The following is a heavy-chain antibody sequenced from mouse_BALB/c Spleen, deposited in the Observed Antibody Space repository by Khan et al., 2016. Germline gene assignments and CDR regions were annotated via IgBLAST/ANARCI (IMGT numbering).Heavy chain of an antibody. J-gene: IGHJ2*01. V-gene: IGHV6-6*01. D-gene: IGHD4-1*01. CDR1: GFTFSDAW. CDR3: TRHWGGFDY. Sequence: EVKLEESGGGLVQPGGSMKLSCAASGFTFSDAWMDWVRQSPDKGLEWVAEIRNKPNNHATYYAESVKGRFTISRDDSKSSVYLQMTSLRAEDTGIYYCTRHWGGFDYWGQGTTLTVSS. CDR2: IRNKPNNHAT.